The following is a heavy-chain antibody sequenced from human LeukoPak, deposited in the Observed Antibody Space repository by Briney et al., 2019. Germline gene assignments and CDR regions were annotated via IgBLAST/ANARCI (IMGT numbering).Heavy chain of an antibody. CDR1: GYTFTDYY. CDR3: ATGELLGY. CDR2: VDPEDGET. Sequence: GASVKVSCKASGYTFTDYYMHWVQQAPGKGLEWMGRVDPEDGETIYAEKFQGRVTITADTSTDTAYMELSSLRSEDTAVYYCATGELLGYWGQGTLVTVSS. D-gene: IGHD1-26*01. J-gene: IGHJ4*02. V-gene: IGHV1-69-2*01.